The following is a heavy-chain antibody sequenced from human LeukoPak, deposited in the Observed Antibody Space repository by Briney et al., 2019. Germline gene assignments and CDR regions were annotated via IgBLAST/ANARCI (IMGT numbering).Heavy chain of an antibody. V-gene: IGHV4-31*03. CDR2: IYYSWST. CDR1: GDSITSGDYY. CDR3: ARNGPRPGDWFDP. D-gene: IGHD2-8*01. J-gene: IGHJ5*02. Sequence: NPSQTLSLTCTVSGDSITSGDYYWRWLRQHPRKGLEWIAYIYYSWSTYYNPSLKSRVTISVDTSKNQFSLKLSSVTAADSAVYYCARNGPRPGDWFDPWGQGTLVTVSS.